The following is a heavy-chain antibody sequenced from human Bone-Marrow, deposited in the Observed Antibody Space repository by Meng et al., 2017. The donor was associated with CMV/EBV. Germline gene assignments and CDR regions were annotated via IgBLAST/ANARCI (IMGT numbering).Heavy chain of an antibody. J-gene: IGHJ6*02. CDR3: TTVMGATLDYYYGMDF. V-gene: IGHV3-15*01. D-gene: IGHD1-26*01. Sequence: GGSLRLSCAASGFTFSNAWMSWVRQAPGKGLEWVGRIKSKTDGGTTDYAAPVKGRFTISRDDSKNTLYLQMNSLKTEDTAVYYCTTVMGATLDYYYGMDFWGQGTTVTVSS. CDR1: GFTFSNAW. CDR2: IKSKTDGGTT.